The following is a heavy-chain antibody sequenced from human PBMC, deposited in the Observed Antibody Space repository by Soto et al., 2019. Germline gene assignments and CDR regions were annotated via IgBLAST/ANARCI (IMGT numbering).Heavy chain of an antibody. CDR1: CGTFIDYG. CDR3: ARGANHGDSSGLLNSFDP. CDR2: LIPIFGTA. J-gene: IGHJ5*02. D-gene: IGHD3-22*01. V-gene: IGHV1-69*13. Sequence: SVKVSCNASCGTFIDYGINWVRQAPGEGLEWMGGLIPIFGTANYAQKFQGRVTTTADEPTSTAYMELSSLRSEDTAVYYCARGANHGDSSGLLNSFDPWGQGTLVTVSS.